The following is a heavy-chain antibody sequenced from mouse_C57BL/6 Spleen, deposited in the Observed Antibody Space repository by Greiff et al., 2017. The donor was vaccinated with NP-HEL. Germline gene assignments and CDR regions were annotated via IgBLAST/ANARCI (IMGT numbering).Heavy chain of an antibody. J-gene: IGHJ4*01. CDR3: ARDLTTVVATGAMDY. V-gene: IGHV5-16*01. D-gene: IGHD1-1*01. CDR2: INYDGSST. CDR1: GFTFSDYY. Sequence: EVQGVESEGGLVQPGSSMKLSCTASGFTFSDYYMAWVRQVPEKGLEWVANINYDGSSTYYLDSLKSRFIISRDNAKNILYLQMSSLKSEDAATYYCARDLTTVVATGAMDYWGQGTSVTVSS.